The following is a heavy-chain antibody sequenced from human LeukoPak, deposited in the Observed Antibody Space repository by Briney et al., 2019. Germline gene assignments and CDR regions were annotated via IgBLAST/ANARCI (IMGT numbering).Heavy chain of an antibody. CDR3: AREEVRRAVAGYFDN. D-gene: IGHD6-19*01. Sequence: ASVKVSCKASGYTFTSYGLSWVRQAPGQGLEWMGWISGYNGNTNYAQKLQGRVTMTTDTSTSTVYMELRSLRSDDTAVYYCAREEVRRAVAGYFDNWGQGTLVTVSS. V-gene: IGHV1-18*01. CDR1: GYTFTSYG. CDR2: ISGYNGNT. J-gene: IGHJ4*02.